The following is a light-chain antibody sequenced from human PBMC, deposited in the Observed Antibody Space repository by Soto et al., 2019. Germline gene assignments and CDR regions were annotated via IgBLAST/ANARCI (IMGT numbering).Light chain of an antibody. J-gene: IGLJ3*02. CDR2: SNN. V-gene: IGLV1-44*01. CDR3: ATWDDSLNGWV. Sequence: QSVLTQPPSASGTPGQRVTISCSGSSSNIGINSVNWYQQVSGTAPKLLIYSNNQRPSGVPDRFSGSKSGTSASLAISGLQSKDEADYYCATWDDSLNGWVFGGGTKVTVL. CDR1: SSNIGINS.